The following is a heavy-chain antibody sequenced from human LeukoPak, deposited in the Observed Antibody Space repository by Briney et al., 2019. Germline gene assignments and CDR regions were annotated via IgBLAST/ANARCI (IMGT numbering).Heavy chain of an antibody. J-gene: IGHJ6*03. V-gene: IGHV1-69*06. D-gene: IGHD3-10*01. CDR2: IIPIFGTA. Sequence: SVKVSCKASGGTFSSYAISWVRQAPGQGLEWMGGIIPIFGTANYAQKFQGRVTITADKSTSTAYMELGSLRSEDTAVYYCARVEDYYGSGSYYYYMDVWGKGTTVTVSS. CDR1: GGTFSSYA. CDR3: ARVEDYYGSGSYYYYMDV.